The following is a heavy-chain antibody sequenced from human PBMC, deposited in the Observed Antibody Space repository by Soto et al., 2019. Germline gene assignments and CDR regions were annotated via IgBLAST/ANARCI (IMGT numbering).Heavy chain of an antibody. CDR2: ISYDGSNK. CDR3: ARPLWRDDYNWGYFDL. J-gene: IGHJ2*01. Sequence: QVQLVESGGGVVQPGRSLRLSCAASGFTFSSYAMHWVRQVPGKGLEWVAVISYDGSNKYYADSVKGRFTIPRDNSKXXLYLQMNSLRAEDTAVYYCARPLWRDDYNWGYFDLWGRGTLVTVSS. V-gene: IGHV3-30-3*01. CDR1: GFTFSSYA. D-gene: IGHD4-4*01.